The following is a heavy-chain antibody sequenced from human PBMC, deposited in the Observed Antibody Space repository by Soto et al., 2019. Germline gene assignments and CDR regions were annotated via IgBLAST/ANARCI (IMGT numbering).Heavy chain of an antibody. CDR3: AKSPYHILPSSSDY. CDR2: ISGSGGST. Sequence: GGSLRLSCAASGLTFGSYAMSWVRQAPGKGLEWVSAISGSGGSTYYADSVKGRFTISRDNSKNTLYLQMNSLRAEDTAVYYCAKSPYHILPSSSDYCGQAPLVTVSS. CDR1: GLTFGSYA. V-gene: IGHV3-23*01. J-gene: IGHJ4*02. D-gene: IGHD3-9*01.